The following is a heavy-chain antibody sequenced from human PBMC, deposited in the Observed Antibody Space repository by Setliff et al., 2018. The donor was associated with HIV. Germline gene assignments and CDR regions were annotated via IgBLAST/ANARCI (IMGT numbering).Heavy chain of an antibody. J-gene: IGHJ4*02. V-gene: IGHV3-64D*09. CDR1: GFTFATYA. CDR3: VKDSLHWDSRGTFDY. Sequence: GGSLRLSCAASGFTFATYAMSWVRQAPGKGLEYVSGISGDGANTYYAASVKDRFTISRDNSKNTLFLQLTNVRAEDTAVYHCVKDSLHWDSRGTFDYWGRGILVTVSS. D-gene: IGHD1-7*01. CDR2: ISGDGANT.